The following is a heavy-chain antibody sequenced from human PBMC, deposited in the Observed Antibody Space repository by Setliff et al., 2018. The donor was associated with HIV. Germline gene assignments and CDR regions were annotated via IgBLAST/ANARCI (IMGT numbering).Heavy chain of an antibody. CDR2: IYWNDDK. D-gene: IGHD6-19*01. J-gene: IGHJ6*03. Sequence: SGPTLVNPTQTLTLTCTFSGYSVSTDGVGVGWIRQPPGKALEWLALIYWNDDKRYSPSLKSRLTITKDTSKNQVVLTMTNMDPVDTATYYCARIHSSADYYYMDVWGKGTTVTSP. CDR1: GYSVSTDGVG. CDR3: ARIHSSADYYYMDV. V-gene: IGHV2-5*01.